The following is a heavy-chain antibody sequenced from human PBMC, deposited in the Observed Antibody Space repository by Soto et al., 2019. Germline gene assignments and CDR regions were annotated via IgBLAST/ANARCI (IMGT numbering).Heavy chain of an antibody. CDR2: ISGSEM. Sequence: GGSLRLSCAASRFTFSSYAMSWVRQAPGKGLEWVSAISGSEMHYVASVRGRFTISRDNAKSSLYLQMSSLTAEDSALYYCSPSLDYWGQGALVTVSS. CDR3: SPSLDY. J-gene: IGHJ4*02. CDR1: RFTFSSYA. V-gene: IGHV3-23*01.